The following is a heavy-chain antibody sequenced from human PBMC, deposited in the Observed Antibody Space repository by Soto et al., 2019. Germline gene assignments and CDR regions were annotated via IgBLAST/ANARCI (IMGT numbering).Heavy chain of an antibody. V-gene: IGHV4-39*01. D-gene: IGHD6-13*01. J-gene: IGHJ3*02. CDR2: IYYSGST. CDR1: GDSISGSGYY. Sequence: QLQLQESGPGLVKPSETLSLTCTVSGDSISGSGYYWGWIHHPPGKGLEWIGTIYYSGSTYYNPSLKSRGSMSVDTSKTQFSLELSSVTAADTAVYYCARHARSGYSSSWYQFRGFDIWGQGTMVTVSS. CDR3: ARHARSGYSSSWYQFRGFDI.